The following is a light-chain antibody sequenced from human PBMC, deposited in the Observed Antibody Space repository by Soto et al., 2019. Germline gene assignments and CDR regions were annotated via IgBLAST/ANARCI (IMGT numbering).Light chain of an antibody. CDR1: QSVSSSY. CDR3: QQYGYSLLT. CDR2: GAS. J-gene: IGKJ3*01. Sequence: EIVLTQSPGTLSLSPGERATLSCRASQSVSSSYLTWYQQKPGQAPRLLIYGASGRATGIPDRFSGSGSGTDFTLTISRLEPEDFAVYYCQQYGYSLLTFGPGTKVDIK. V-gene: IGKV3-20*01.